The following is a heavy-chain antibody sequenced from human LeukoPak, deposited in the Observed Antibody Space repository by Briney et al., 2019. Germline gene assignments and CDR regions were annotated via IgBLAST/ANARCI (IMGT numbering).Heavy chain of an antibody. D-gene: IGHD6-19*01. CDR1: GFAFSTYW. J-gene: IGHJ4*02. V-gene: IGHV3-74*01. CDR2: ISPDGRDT. Sequence: GGSLRLSCAASGFAFSTYWMHWVRQAPGKGPVWVSRISPDGRDTIYADSVKGRFTMSRDNDKNTLYLQLSSLRAEDTAVYYCARDSSGWYYFDYWGQGTLVTVSS. CDR3: ARDSSGWYYFDY.